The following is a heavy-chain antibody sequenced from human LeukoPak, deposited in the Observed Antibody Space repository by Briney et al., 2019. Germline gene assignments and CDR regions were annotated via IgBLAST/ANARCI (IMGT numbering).Heavy chain of an antibody. CDR1: GYTFTSYD. D-gene: IGHD6-19*01. CDR3: AAAVAGTLSEYFQH. V-gene: IGHV1-8*01. Sequence: VASVKVSCKASGYTFTSYDINWVRPATGQGLEWMGWMNPNSGNTGYAQKFQGRVTMTRNTSISTAYMELSSLRSEDTAVYYCAAAVAGTLSEYFQHWGQGTLVTVSS. CDR2: MNPNSGNT. J-gene: IGHJ1*01.